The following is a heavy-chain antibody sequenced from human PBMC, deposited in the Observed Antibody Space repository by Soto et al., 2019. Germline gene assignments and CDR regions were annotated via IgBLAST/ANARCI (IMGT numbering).Heavy chain of an antibody. Sequence: EVQLVESGGGLVKPGGSLRLSCAASGFTFSSYSMNWVRQAPGKGLEWVSSISSSSSYIYYADSVKGRFTISRDNAKNSLYLQMNSLRAEDTAVYYCARWATYDFWSGWPPDYYGMDVWGQGTTVTVSS. CDR1: GFTFSSYS. J-gene: IGHJ6*02. CDR3: ARWATYDFWSGWPPDYYGMDV. V-gene: IGHV3-21*01. CDR2: ISSSSSYI. D-gene: IGHD3-3*01.